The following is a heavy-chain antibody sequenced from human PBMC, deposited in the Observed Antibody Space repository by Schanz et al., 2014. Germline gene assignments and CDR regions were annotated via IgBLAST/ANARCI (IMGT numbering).Heavy chain of an antibody. Sequence: QVQLVQSGAEVKKPGASVKVSCKTSGYTFSSYGITWVRQAPGQGLEWVGRFIPILDVGNYAQQFQGRVTFTADKSTSTAYMELSSLRYEDTAVYYCARGPSQGYSYGHNIGAYYYGMDVWGQGTTVTVSS. D-gene: IGHD5-18*01. CDR2: FIPILDVG. CDR3: ARGPSQGYSYGHNIGAYYYGMDV. CDR1: GYTFSSYG. J-gene: IGHJ6*02. V-gene: IGHV1-69*04.